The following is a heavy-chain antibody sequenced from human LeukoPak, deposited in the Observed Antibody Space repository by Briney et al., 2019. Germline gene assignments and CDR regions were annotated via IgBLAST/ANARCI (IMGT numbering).Heavy chain of an antibody. CDR2: VNHRGNT. V-gene: IGHV4-34*01. D-gene: IGHD1-26*01. Sequence: SETLSLTCAVYGTSFSGYFWTWIRQSPGKGLEWIGEVNHRGNTNYNPSLKSRVTISADTSNNQFSLKLTAVAAADTGVYYCSRGRLYSWTPRVRDKYYMDDWDKGTTVTVSS. CDR1: GTSFSGYF. CDR3: SRGRLYSWTPRVRDKYYMDD. J-gene: IGHJ6*03.